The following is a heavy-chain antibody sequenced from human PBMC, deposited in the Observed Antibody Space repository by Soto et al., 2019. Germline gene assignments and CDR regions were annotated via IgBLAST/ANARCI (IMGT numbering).Heavy chain of an antibody. D-gene: IGHD5-12*01. V-gene: IGHV1-69*01. Sequence: QVQLVQSEAEVKKPGSSVKVSCKSSGLTFRSDSISWVRQAPGQGLEWMGGIIPISRTPTYAQKFQGRVTISADESTRTAYMEVTSLTFEDTAVCYCARGVASSDWGQGTLVTVSS. CDR3: ARGVASSD. CDR2: IIPISRTP. CDR1: GLTFRSDS. J-gene: IGHJ4*02.